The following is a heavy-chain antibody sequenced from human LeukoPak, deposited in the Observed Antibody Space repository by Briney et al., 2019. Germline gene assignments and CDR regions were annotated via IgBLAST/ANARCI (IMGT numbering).Heavy chain of an antibody. Sequence: GESLRISCKGSGYSFTSYWIGWVRQTPGKGLEWMGIIYPGDPDTRYSPPFQGQVTISADKSISTAYLQWSSLKASDTAMYYCARRRYYYDSSGYPSNGFDYWGQGTLVTVSS. V-gene: IGHV5-51*01. D-gene: IGHD3-22*01. CDR1: GYSFTSYW. J-gene: IGHJ4*02. CDR2: IYPGDPDT. CDR3: ARRRYYYDSSGYPSNGFDY.